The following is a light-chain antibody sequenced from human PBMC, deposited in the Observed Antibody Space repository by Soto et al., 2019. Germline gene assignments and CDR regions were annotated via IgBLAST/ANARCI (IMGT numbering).Light chain of an antibody. CDR2: LDSDGSH. J-gene: IGLJ3*02. Sequence: QLVLTQSPSASASLGASVTLTCTLRTGHSSYAIAWLQQQPEKGPRYLMKLDSDGSHKNGDGIPDRFSGSSSGAERYLTISSLQSDDEADYYCQTWGTGFRVFGGGTKVTVL. V-gene: IGLV4-69*01. CDR3: QTWGTGFRV. CDR1: TGHSSYA.